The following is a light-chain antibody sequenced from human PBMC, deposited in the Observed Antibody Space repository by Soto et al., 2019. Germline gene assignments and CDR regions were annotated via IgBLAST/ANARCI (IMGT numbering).Light chain of an antibody. CDR2: AAS. CDR3: QQSYSTPRT. J-gene: IGKJ1*01. V-gene: IGKV1-39*01. CDR1: QSISSY. Sequence: DIQMTQSPSSLSASVGDRVTITCRASQSISSYLNWYQQKPGKAPKLLIYAASSLQSGVPSRFSGSGSWTDFTLTISSLQPEDFATYSCQQSYSTPRTFGQGTKVEIK.